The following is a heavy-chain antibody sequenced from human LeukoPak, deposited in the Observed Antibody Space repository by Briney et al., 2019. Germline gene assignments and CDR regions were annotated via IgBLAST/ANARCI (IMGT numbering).Heavy chain of an antibody. Sequence: PGGSLRLSCAASGFIVSSNYMSWVRQAPGKGLEWVSVIYSGGSTYYADSVKGRFSISRDYSKNTVYLQMNSLRADDTAVYYCARGRGYSGCVPFDYWGQGTLVTVSS. CDR1: GFIVSSNY. J-gene: IGHJ4*02. D-gene: IGHD5-12*01. CDR3: ARGRGYSGCVPFDY. V-gene: IGHV3-53*01. CDR2: IYSGGST.